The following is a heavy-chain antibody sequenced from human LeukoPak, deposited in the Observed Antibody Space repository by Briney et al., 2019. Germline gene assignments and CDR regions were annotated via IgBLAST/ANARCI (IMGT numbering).Heavy chain of an antibody. CDR1: GGSISSYY. V-gene: IGHV4-59*12. J-gene: IGHJ4*02. Sequence: PSETLSLTCTVSGGSISSYYWTWIRQPPGKGLEWIGSLYYSGSTNYNPSLKSRVTISVDTSKNQFSLKLSSVTAADTAVYYCARAQYYYDSSGYFPLPFDYWGQGTLVTVSS. D-gene: IGHD3-22*01. CDR3: ARAQYYYDSSGYFPLPFDY. CDR2: LYYSGST.